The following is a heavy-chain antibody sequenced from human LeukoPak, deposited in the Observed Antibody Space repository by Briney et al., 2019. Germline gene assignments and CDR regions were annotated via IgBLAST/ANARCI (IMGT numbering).Heavy chain of an antibody. CDR1: GFTVSSNY. Sequence: PGXSLRLSCAASGFTVSSNYMSWVRQAPGKGLEWVSVIYSGGSTYYADSVKGRFTISRDNSKNTLYLQMNSLRAEDTAVYYCARSGPAGAFDYWGQGTLVTVSS. CDR2: IYSGGST. D-gene: IGHD2-2*01. CDR3: ARSGPAGAFDY. J-gene: IGHJ4*02. V-gene: IGHV3-53*01.